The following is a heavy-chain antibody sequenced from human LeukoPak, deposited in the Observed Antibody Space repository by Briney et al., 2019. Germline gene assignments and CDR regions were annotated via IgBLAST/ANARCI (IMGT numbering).Heavy chain of an antibody. Sequence: SETLSLTCTVSGGSISSGSYYWSWIRQPAGKGLEWIGRIYTSGSTNYNPSLKSRVTISVDTSKNQFSLKLSSVTAADTAVYYCARGGRHYYDSSGYYYAIDAFDIWGQGTMVTVSS. CDR3: ARGGRHYYDSSGYYYAIDAFDI. CDR2: IYTSGST. CDR1: GGSISSGSYY. J-gene: IGHJ3*02. V-gene: IGHV4-61*02. D-gene: IGHD3-22*01.